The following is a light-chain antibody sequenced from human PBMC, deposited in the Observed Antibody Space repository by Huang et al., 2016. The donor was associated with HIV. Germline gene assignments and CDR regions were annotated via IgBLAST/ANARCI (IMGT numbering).Light chain of an antibody. CDR1: QSLLHSDGKTY. Sequence: DIVMTQTPLSLSVTPGQPASISCKSSQSLLHSDGKTYLYWYLQKPGQSPQLLIYELSNRFSGGPDRFSGSGSGTDFTLKISRVEAEDVGLYYRMQSIQLPITFGQGTRLEIK. V-gene: IGKV2D-29*02. CDR2: ELS. J-gene: IGKJ5*01. CDR3: MQSIQLPIT.